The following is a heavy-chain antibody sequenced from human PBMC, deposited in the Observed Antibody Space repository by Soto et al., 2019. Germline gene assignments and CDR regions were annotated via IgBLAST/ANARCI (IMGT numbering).Heavy chain of an antibody. D-gene: IGHD3-3*01. CDR3: ARESNSDYDFWSGYAGRSYYYYGMDV. CDR2: ISYDGSNK. CDR1: GFTFSSYA. Sequence: GGSLRLSCAASGFTFSSYAMHWVRQAPGKGLEWVAVISYDGSNKYYADSVKGRFTISRDNSKNTLYLQMNSLRAEDTAVYYCARESNSDYDFWSGYAGRSYYYYGMDVWGQGTTVTVSS. J-gene: IGHJ6*02. V-gene: IGHV3-30-3*01.